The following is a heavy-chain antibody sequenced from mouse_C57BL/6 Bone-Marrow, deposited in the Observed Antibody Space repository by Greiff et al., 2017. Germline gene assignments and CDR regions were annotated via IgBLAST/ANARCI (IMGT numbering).Heavy chain of an antibody. CDR2: IRLKSDNYAT. D-gene: IGHD4-1*01. J-gene: IGHJ4*01. CDR3: VPGTLYAMDY. V-gene: IGHV6-3*01. Sequence: EVKLMESGGGLVQPGGSMKLSCVASGFTFSNYWMNWVRQSPEKGLEWVAQIRLKSDNYATHYAESVKGRFTISRDDSKSSVYLQMNNLRAEDTGIYYCVPGTLYAMDYWGQGTSVTVSS. CDR1: GFTFSNYW.